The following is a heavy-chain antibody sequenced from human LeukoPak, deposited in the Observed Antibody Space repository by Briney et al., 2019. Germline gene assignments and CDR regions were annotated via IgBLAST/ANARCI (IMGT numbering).Heavy chain of an antibody. V-gene: IGHV3-30*02. J-gene: IGHJ4*02. CDR3: ARGGYYNILTGFRGRILGFDS. Sequence: GGSLRLSCAASGFMFSSYAMHWVRQAPGKGLEWVAFIRYDGRNKYYADSVKGRFTISRDNSKNTLYLQMNSLRPEDTAVYYCARGGYYNILTGFRGRILGFDSWGQGTLVTVSS. CDR1: GFMFSSYA. D-gene: IGHD3-9*01. CDR2: IRYDGRNK.